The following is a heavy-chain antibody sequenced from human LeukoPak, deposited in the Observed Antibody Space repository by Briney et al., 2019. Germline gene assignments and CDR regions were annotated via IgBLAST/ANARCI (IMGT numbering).Heavy chain of an antibody. J-gene: IGHJ4*02. D-gene: IGHD6-13*01. CDR2: IDTDGTIT. CDR1: GFTFSTYW. Sequence: GGSLRLSCAASGFTFSTYWMHWVRQAPGKGLVWVSRIDTDGTITTYADSVKGRFTISRGNAKNTLYLQMNSLRAEDTALYYCARGGAAAGLFDYWGRGTLVTVLS. CDR3: ARGGAAAGLFDY. V-gene: IGHV3-74*01.